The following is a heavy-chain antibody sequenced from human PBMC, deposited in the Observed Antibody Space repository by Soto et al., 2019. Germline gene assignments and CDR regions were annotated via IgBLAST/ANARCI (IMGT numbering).Heavy chain of an antibody. D-gene: IGHD5-12*01. CDR3: AKDIVATGRNRFDP. CDR2: ISWNSGSI. Sequence: EVQLVESGGGLVQPGRSLRLSCAASGFTFDDYAMHWVRQAPGKGLEWVSGISWNSGSIGYADSVKGRFTISRDNAKNSLYLQMNSRRAEDTALYYCAKDIVATGRNRFDPWGQGTLVTVSS. CDR1: GFTFDDYA. V-gene: IGHV3-9*01. J-gene: IGHJ5*02.